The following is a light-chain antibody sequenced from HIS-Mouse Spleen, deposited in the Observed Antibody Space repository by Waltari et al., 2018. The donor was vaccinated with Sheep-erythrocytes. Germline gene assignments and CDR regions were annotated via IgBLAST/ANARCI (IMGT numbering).Light chain of an antibody. CDR2: AAS. Sequence: DIQTSPSPPSPSASLGGRVTITCRASQSISSYLNWYQQKPGKPPTLLIYAASSLQSGVPSRFSGSGSGTDFTLTISSLQPEDFATYYCQQSYSTPPLTFGGGTKVEIK. J-gene: IGKJ4*01. CDR1: QSISSY. V-gene: IGKV1-39*01. CDR3: QQSYSTPPLT.